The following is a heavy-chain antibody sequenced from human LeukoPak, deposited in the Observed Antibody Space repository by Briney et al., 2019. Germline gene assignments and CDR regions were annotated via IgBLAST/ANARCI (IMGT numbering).Heavy chain of an antibody. V-gene: IGHV3-66*01. CDR2: LYASGFT. CDR3: ARFASSVSSHPVDY. J-gene: IGHJ4*02. D-gene: IGHD3-22*01. Sequence: GRSLRLSCAASGYSVTTNYMTWVRQAPGKGLEWFSLLYASGFTQYADSVKGRFTISRDSSKNTLYLQMDNLRKEDTAVYYCARFASSVSSHPVDYWGQGTLVTVSS. CDR1: GYSVTTNY.